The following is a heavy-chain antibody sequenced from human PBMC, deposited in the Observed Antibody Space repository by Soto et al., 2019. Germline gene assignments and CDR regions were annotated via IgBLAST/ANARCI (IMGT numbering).Heavy chain of an antibody. J-gene: IGHJ5*02. CDR1: GFTFSNAW. CDR2: IKSKTDGGTT. D-gene: IGHD3-22*01. Sequence: GGSLRLSCAASGFTFSNAWMNWVRQAPGKGLEWVGRIKSKTDGGTTDYAAPVKGRFTISRDDSKNTLYLQMNSLKTEDTAVYYCTTHLNYYDSSGYYYLNWFDPWGQGPLVTVSS. CDR3: TTHLNYYDSSGYYYLNWFDP. V-gene: IGHV3-15*07.